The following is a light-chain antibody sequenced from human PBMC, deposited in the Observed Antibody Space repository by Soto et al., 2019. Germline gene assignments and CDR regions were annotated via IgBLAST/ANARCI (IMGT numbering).Light chain of an antibody. Sequence: EIVMTQSPATLSVSPGERATLSCRASQSVSNNLAWFQHKPGQAPRLLIYGASARATGIPARFSGSGSGTEFTLPISSLQSEDFAVYYCQQYNDWPPWTFGQGTKVEIK. CDR2: GAS. V-gene: IGKV3-15*01. CDR1: QSVSNN. J-gene: IGKJ1*01. CDR3: QQYNDWPPWT.